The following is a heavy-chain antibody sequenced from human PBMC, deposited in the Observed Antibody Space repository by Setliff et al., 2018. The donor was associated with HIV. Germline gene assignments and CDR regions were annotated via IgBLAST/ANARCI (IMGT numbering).Heavy chain of an antibody. D-gene: IGHD2-21*02. CDR1: GGTFINSA. J-gene: IGHJ4*02. V-gene: IGHV1-69*13. CDR2: IIPIFKTG. CDR3: ASPTAIPH. Sequence: SVKVSCKASGGTFINSAFTWVRQAPGQGLEWMGSIIPIFKTGNYAQKFQNRVTITADESTSTAYMELSSLRSEDTAVYFCASPTAIPHWGQGTLVTVSS.